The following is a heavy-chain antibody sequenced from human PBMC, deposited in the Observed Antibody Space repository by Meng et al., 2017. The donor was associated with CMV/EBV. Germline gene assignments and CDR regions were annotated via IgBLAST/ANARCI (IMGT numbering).Heavy chain of an antibody. CDR1: GYSISSGYY. CDR3: ARDLGGYGDYAYYYGMDV. J-gene: IGHJ6*02. CDR2: IYHSGST. D-gene: IGHD4-17*01. Sequence: SETLSLTCTVSGYSISSGYYWGWIRQPPGKGLEWSGSIYHSGSTYYNPSLKSRVTISVDTSKNQFSLKLSSVTAADTAVYYCARDLGGYGDYAYYYGMDVWGQGTTVTVSS. V-gene: IGHV4-38-2*02.